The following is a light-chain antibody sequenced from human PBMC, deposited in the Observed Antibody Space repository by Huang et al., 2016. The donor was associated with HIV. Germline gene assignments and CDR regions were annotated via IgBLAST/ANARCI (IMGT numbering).Light chain of an antibody. CDR1: QSIDSY. CDR3: QQTYSTPQTT. V-gene: IGKV1-39*01. Sequence: DIQMTQSSSSLSPSVGDRVTIICRASQSIDSYLNWYQQTPGKDPKLLIYAADSLQSGVPPRFSGSGSGTDFTLTISSLQPEDFATYYCQQTYSTPQTTFGGGTKVEVK. J-gene: IGKJ4*01. CDR2: AAD.